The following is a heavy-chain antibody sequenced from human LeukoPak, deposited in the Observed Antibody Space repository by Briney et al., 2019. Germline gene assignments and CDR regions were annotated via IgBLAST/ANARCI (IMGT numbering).Heavy chain of an antibody. V-gene: IGHV1-2*02. J-gene: IGHJ4*02. CDR2: INPNSDVT. CDR1: GYTFTGYY. D-gene: IGHD2-21*02. Sequence: ASVKVSCKASGYTFTGYYIHWVRQAPGQGLEWMGWINPNSDVTNYAQKFQGRVTVTRDTSISTAYMELSRLRSDDTAVYYCARVTQRIVVVTAIRASLGYWGQGTLVTVSS. CDR3: ARVTQRIVVVTAIRASLGY.